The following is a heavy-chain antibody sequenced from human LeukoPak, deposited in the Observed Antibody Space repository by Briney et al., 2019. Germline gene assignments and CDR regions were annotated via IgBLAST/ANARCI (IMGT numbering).Heavy chain of an antibody. D-gene: IGHD5-12*01. Sequence: QAGGSLRLSCAVPGFTFSDYAMNWVRQAPGKGLEWVSLISGSGDNTFYADSVKGRFTISRDDSKNTLYLQMNSLRAEDTALYYCATDRGYSGYGTFDYWGQGTLVAVSS. CDR3: ATDRGYSGYGTFDY. CDR2: ISGSGDNT. CDR1: GFTFSDYA. J-gene: IGHJ4*02. V-gene: IGHV3-23*01.